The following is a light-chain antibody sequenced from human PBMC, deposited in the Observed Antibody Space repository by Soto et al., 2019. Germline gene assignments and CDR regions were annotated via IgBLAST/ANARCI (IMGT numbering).Light chain of an antibody. CDR1: SSNIGTSS. V-gene: IGLV1-44*01. J-gene: IGLJ1*01. Sequence: SVLTQPHSASGTPRQMVTISCSGSSSNIGTSSVHWFQQLPGTAPKLLISTTNQRPSGVPERFSGSKSGTSASLAISGLQSEDEADYYCAAWDDSLNGHVFGTGTKVTVL. CDR2: TTN. CDR3: AAWDDSLNGHV.